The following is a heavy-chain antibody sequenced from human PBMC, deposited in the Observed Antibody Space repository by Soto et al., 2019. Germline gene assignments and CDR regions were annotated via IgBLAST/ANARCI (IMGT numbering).Heavy chain of an antibody. CDR1: GGSISSGGYS. V-gene: IGHV4-30-2*01. CDR2: IYHSGST. J-gene: IGHJ5*02. CDR3: VRVPGP. Sequence: PSETLYLTCVVSGGSISSGGYSWSWIRQPPGKGLEWIGYIYHSGSTYYNPSLKSRVTISVDRSKNQFSLKLSSVTAADTAVYYCVRVPGPWGQGTLVTVSS.